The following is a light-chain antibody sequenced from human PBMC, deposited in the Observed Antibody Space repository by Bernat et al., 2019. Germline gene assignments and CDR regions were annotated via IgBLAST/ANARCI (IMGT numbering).Light chain of an antibody. CDR3: QQYDNLTPVT. V-gene: IGKV1-33*01. CDR2: DAS. Sequence: DIQMTQSASSLSASVGDRVTITCQASQDISNYLNWYQQKPGKAPKLLIYDASNLETGVPSRFSGSGSGTDFTFTISSLQPEDIATYYCQQYDNLTPVTFGGGNKVEIK. CDR1: QDISNY. J-gene: IGKJ4*01.